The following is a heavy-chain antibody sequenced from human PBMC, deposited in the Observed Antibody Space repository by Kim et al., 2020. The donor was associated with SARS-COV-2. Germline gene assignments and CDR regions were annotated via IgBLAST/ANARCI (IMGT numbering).Heavy chain of an antibody. V-gene: IGHV3-53*01. CDR2: IYSGGST. J-gene: IGHJ4*02. D-gene: IGHD3-10*01. Sequence: GGSLRLSCAASGFTVSSNYMSWVRQAPGKGLEWVSVIYSGGSTYYADSVKGRFTISRDNSKNTLYLQMNSLRAEDTAVYYCASAHPMIRGGPGFYFDFWGQGTQVTVSS. CDR3: ASAHPMIRGGPGFYFDF. CDR1: GFTVSSNY.